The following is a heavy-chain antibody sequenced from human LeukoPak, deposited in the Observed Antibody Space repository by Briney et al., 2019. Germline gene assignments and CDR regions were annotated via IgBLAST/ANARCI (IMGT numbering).Heavy chain of an antibody. J-gene: IGHJ4*02. D-gene: IGHD2-15*01. CDR1: GFTFRNYG. V-gene: IGHV3-33*01. Sequence: PGGSLRLSCAASGFTFRNYGIHWVRQAPGKGLEWVAVIWNDGRNKYFADSVKGRFNISRDISENTVYLQMDSLRVEDTAVYYCARGKVALDYWGQGTLVTVSS. CDR3: ARGKVALDY. CDR2: IWNDGRNK.